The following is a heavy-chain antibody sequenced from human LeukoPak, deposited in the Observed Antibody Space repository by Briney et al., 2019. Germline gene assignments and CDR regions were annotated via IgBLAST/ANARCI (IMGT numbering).Heavy chain of an antibody. J-gene: IGHJ4*02. D-gene: IGHD7-27*01. Sequence: GASVKVSCKASGYTFTSYDINWVRQATGQGLEWMGWMNPNSGNTGYAQKFQGRVTMTRNTSISTAYMELSSLRSEDTAVYYCARGGYLSIDWGRMESDYWGQGTLVTVSS. V-gene: IGHV1-8*01. CDR1: GYTFTSYD. CDR2: MNPNSGNT. CDR3: ARGGYLSIDWGRMESDY.